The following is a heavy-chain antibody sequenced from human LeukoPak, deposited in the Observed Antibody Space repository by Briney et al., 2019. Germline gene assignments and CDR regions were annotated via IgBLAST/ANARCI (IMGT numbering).Heavy chain of an antibody. CDR2: ISYDGSNK. CDR3: AKVGAGAFDY. Sequence: GGSLRLSCAASGFTFSSYAMHWVRQAPGKGLEWVAVISYDGSNKYYADSVKGRFTISRDNSKNMLYLQMNSLRAEDTAVYYCAKVGAGAFDYWGQGTLVTVSS. CDR1: GFTFSSYA. D-gene: IGHD1-26*01. J-gene: IGHJ4*02. V-gene: IGHV3-30-3*01.